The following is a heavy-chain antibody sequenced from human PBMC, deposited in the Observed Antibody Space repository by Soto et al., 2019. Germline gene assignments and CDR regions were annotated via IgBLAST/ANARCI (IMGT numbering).Heavy chain of an antibody. CDR3: ARDDPFDYDSSGYYKGGMDV. CDR1: GYTFTSYY. CDR2: ISPSGGST. Sequence: ASVKVSCKASGYTFTSYYMHWVRQAPGQGLEWMGIISPSGGSTSYAQKFQGRVTMTRDTSTSTVYMELSSLRSEDTAVYYCARDDPFDYDSSGYYKGGMDVWGQGTTVTVSS. D-gene: IGHD3-22*01. J-gene: IGHJ6*02. V-gene: IGHV1-46*01.